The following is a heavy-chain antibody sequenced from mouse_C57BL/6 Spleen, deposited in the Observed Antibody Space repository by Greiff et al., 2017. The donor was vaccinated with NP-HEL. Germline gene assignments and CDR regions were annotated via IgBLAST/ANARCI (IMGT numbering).Heavy chain of an antibody. J-gene: IGHJ2*01. CDR1: GYTFTSYW. V-gene: IGHV1-64*01. CDR2: IHPNSGST. Sequence: VQLQQSGAELVKPGASVKLSCKASGYTFTSYWMHWVKQRPGQGLEWIGMIHPNSGSTNYNEKFESKATLTVDKSSSTAYMQLSSLTSEDSAVYYCARYYGSSLYYFDYWGQGTTLTVSS. D-gene: IGHD1-1*01. CDR3: ARYYGSSLYYFDY.